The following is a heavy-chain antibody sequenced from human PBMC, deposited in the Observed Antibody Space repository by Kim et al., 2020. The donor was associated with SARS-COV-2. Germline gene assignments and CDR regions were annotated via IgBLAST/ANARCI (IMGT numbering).Heavy chain of an antibody. Sequence: SETLSLTCTVSGGSISSSSYYWGWIRQPPGKGLEWIGSIYYSGSTYYNPSLKSRVTISVDTSKNQFSLKLSSVTAADTAVYYCARLGYCSGGSCYRPIDYWGQGTLVTVSS. D-gene: IGHD2-15*01. CDR2: IYYSGST. CDR3: ARLGYCSGGSCYRPIDY. CDR1: GGSISSSSYY. V-gene: IGHV4-39*01. J-gene: IGHJ4*02.